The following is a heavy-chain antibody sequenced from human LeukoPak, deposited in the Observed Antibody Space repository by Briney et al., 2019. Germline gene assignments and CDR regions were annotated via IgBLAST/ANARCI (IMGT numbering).Heavy chain of an antibody. D-gene: IGHD1-26*01. V-gene: IGHV4-59*01. CDR2: IYYSGST. CDR1: GGSISSYY. CDR3: ARDPIVGATRSY. Sequence: SETLSLTCTVSGGSISSYYWSWIRQPPGKGLECIGYIYYSGSTNYNPSLKSRVTISVDTSKNQFSLKLSSVTAADTAVYYCARDPIVGATRSYWGQGTLVTVSS. J-gene: IGHJ4*02.